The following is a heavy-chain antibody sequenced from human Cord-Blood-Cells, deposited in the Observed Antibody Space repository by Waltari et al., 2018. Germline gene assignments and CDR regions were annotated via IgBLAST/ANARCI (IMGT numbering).Heavy chain of an antibody. CDR3: ARHDYDWGYFDY. V-gene: IGHV4-39*07. J-gene: IGHJ4*02. CDR1: GGSISSSSYY. Sequence: QRQLQESGPGLVKPSETLSLTCTVPGGSISSSSYYWGWIRQPPGKGLEWIGSIYYSGSTYYTPSLKSRVTISVDTSNNQFSLKLSSVTAADTAVYYCARHDYDWGYFDYWGQGTLVTVSS. CDR2: IYYSGST. D-gene: IGHD3-9*01.